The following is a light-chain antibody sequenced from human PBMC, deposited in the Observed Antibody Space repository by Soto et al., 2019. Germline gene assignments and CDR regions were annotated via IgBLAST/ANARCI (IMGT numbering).Light chain of an antibody. CDR2: GAS. CDR3: QQYGSSGT. CDR1: QSVSSS. J-gene: IGKJ1*01. V-gene: IGKV3-20*01. Sequence: PHSPVTRSLSPGEIASLSWRTRQSVSSSFAWYQQKPGQAPRLLNVGASNRATGIPDRFSGSGSGTDFTLTISMLEPEDFAVYYCQQYGSSGTFGQGTKVDI.